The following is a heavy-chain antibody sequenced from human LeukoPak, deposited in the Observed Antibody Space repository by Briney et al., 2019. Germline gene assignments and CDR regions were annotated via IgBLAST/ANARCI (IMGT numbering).Heavy chain of an antibody. V-gene: IGHV3-23*01. CDR3: AKDVQWLAVFDY. CDR2: ISQSGLNT. Sequence: GGSLRLSCEASGFTLSSYAMGWVRQAPGKGLEWVSAISQSGLNTYYADSVKGRFTISRDNSKNTLYLQMNSLRAEDTAVYFCAKDVQWLAVFDYWGQGTLVTVSS. CDR1: GFTLSSYA. J-gene: IGHJ4*02. D-gene: IGHD6-19*01.